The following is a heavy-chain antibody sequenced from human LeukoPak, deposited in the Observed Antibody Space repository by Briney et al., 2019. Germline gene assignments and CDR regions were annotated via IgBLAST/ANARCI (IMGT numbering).Heavy chain of an antibody. J-gene: IGHJ4*02. D-gene: IGHD2-21*01. CDR3: AITYAYCGGDCYYFDY. V-gene: IGHV5-51*01. CDR2: IYPGDSDT. Sequence: GESLKISCKGSGYSFTSYWIGWVRQLPGKGLEWMGIIYPGDSDTRYSPSFQGQVTISADKSISTAYLQWSSLKASDTAMYYCAITYAYCGGDCYYFDYWGQGTLVTVSS. CDR1: GYSFTSYW.